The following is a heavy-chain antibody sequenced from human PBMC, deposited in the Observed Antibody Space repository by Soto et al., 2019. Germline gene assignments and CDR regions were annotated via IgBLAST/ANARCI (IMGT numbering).Heavy chain of an antibody. Sequence: QVQLVESGGGVVQPGRSLRLSCAASGFTFSSYGMHWVRQAPGKGLEWVAVIWYDGSNKYYADSVKGRFTISRDNSKNTLYLQMNSLRAEDTAVYYCARGAVEPHPNWYFDLWGRGTLVTVSS. CDR3: ARGAVEPHPNWYFDL. J-gene: IGHJ2*01. D-gene: IGHD1-1*01. CDR1: GFTFSSYG. V-gene: IGHV3-33*01. CDR2: IWYDGSNK.